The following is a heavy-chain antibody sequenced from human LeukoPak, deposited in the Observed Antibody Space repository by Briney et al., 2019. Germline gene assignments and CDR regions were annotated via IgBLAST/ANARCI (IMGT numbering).Heavy chain of an antibody. D-gene: IGHD6-19*01. V-gene: IGHV3-20*04. CDR2: INWNGGST. J-gene: IGHJ4*02. CDR1: GFTFDDYG. Sequence: GGSLRLSCAASGFTFDDYGMSWVRPAPGKGLEWGSGINWNGGSTGYADSVKGRFTISRDNAKNSLYLQMNSLRAEDTALYYCARNPWLCYFDYWGQGTLVTVSS. CDR3: ARNPWLCYFDY.